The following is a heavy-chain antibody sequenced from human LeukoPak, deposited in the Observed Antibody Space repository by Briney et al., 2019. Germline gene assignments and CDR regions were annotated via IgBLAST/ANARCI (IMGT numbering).Heavy chain of an antibody. V-gene: IGHV3-7*01. Sequence: GGSLRLSCAASGLTFTDFWMNWVRQAPGKGLEWVASIKQDGSEKYYVDSVKGRFTISRDNAKNSLYLQMNSLRAEDTAVYYCATNLDYWGQGALVTVSS. CDR2: IKQDGSEK. CDR1: GLTFTDFW. J-gene: IGHJ4*02. CDR3: ATNLDY.